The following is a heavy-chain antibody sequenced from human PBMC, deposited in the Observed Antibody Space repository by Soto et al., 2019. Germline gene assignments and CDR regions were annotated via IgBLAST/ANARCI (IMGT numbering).Heavy chain of an antibody. D-gene: IGHD6-19*01. CDR2: ISGSGGST. Sequence: APGKGLEWASVISGSGGSTYYADSVKGRFTISRDNSKNTLYLQMNSLRAEDTAVYYCAKPARGWYSESDYWGQGTLVTVSS. V-gene: IGHV3-23*01. J-gene: IGHJ4*02. CDR3: AKPARGWYSESDY.